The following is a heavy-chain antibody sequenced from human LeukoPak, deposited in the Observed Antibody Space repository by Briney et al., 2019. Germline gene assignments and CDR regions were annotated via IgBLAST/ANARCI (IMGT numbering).Heavy chain of an antibody. CDR3: ARGPSSVATTDFDY. V-gene: IGHV4-59*12. CDR2: IYYSGST. J-gene: IGHJ4*02. CDR1: GGSISGYY. Sequence: SETLSLTCTVSGGSISGYYWSWIRQPPGKGLEWIGSIYYSGSTYCNPSLKSRVTISVDTSKNQFSLKLSSVTAADTAVYYCARGPSSVATTDFDYWGQGTLVTVSS. D-gene: IGHD5-12*01.